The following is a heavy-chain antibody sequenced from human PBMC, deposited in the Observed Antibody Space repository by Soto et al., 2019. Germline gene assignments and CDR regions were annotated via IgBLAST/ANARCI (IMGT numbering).Heavy chain of an antibody. CDR1: GFTFSSYA. V-gene: IGHV3-64D*06. J-gene: IGHJ4*02. CDR3: ARLIFGVLKAGDRIDY. CDR2: ISSNGGST. D-gene: IGHD3-3*01. Sequence: PGGSLRLSCSASGFTFSSYAMHWVRQAPGKGLEYVSAISSNGGSTYYADSVKGRFTISRDNSKNTLYLQMSSLRAEDTAVYYCARLIFGVLKAGDRIDYWGQGTLVTVSS.